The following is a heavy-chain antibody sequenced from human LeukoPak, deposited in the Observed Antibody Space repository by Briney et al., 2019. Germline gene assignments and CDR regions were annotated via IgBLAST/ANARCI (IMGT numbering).Heavy chain of an antibody. CDR2: IHYSGST. CDR1: GGSISSYY. V-gene: IGHV4-59*01. D-gene: IGHD4-17*01. J-gene: IGHJ4*02. Sequence: SEILSLTCTVSGGSISSYYWSWIRQPPGKGLEYIGYIHYSGSTNYNPSLKSRVTISVDTSKNQFSLKLSSVTAADTAVYFCARSDGDYLEDYWGQGTLVTVSS. CDR3: ARSDGDYLEDY.